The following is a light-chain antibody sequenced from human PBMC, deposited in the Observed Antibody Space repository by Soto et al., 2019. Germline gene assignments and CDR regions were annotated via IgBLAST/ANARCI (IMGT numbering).Light chain of an antibody. V-gene: IGLV2-14*01. CDR1: SSDVGAYNH. J-gene: IGLJ1*01. CDR3: CSYASSSTYV. CDR2: DVS. Sequence: QSALTQPASVSGSPGQSITISCTGTSSDVGAYNHVSWYQHHPGKAPKLMIYDVSNRPSGVSNRFSGSKSGYTASLTISGLLAEDEADYYCCSYASSSTYVFGTGTKVTVL.